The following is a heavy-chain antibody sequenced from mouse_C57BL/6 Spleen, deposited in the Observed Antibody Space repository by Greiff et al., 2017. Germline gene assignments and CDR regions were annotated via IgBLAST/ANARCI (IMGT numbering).Heavy chain of an antibody. J-gene: IGHJ2*01. CDR1: GFSLTTFGMG. Sequence: QVTLKVSGPGILQPSQTLSLTCSFSGFSLTTFGMGVVRNRQPSGQGLVWLAHIWWDDDKYYNTALKRRLTISKDTSKNQVFLKIANVYTADTATYYCARLTTVVATGSFDYWGQGTTLTVSS. V-gene: IGHV8-8*01. CDR2: IWWDDDK. CDR3: ARLTTVVATGSFDY. D-gene: IGHD1-1*01.